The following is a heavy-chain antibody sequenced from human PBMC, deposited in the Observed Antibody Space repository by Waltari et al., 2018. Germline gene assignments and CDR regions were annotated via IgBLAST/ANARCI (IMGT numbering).Heavy chain of an antibody. D-gene: IGHD2-21*01. CDR3: ARDRLPDHYLYYYMDV. Sequence: QLVESGGAVVPPGGSLRLSCAASGFIFSRYGMHWVRQVPGKGLEWVAYVQYDGTTEYYGDSVRGRFTISRDNPENTVYLQMTSLRPDDTAIYYCARDRLPDHYLYYYMDVWGKGTAVTISS. CDR2: VQYDGTTE. V-gene: IGHV3-30*02. CDR1: GFIFSRYG. J-gene: IGHJ6*03.